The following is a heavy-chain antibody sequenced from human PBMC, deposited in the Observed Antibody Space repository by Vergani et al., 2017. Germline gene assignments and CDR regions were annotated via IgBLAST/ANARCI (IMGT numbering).Heavy chain of an antibody. J-gene: IGHJ6*03. CDR1: GFTFRDFY. D-gene: IGHD1-1*01. CDR3: ARGNWNDCFNSYYYMDV. V-gene: IGHV3-11*01. Sequence: QVQLVESGGTLVKPGGSLRLSCAASGFTFRDFYMTWIRQVPGKGLEWVSHISDSGTSINYADSVKGRFTVSRDNAKKSLYLQMTSLRVEDTAVYYCARGNWNDCFNSYYYMDVWVKGTTVTVSS. CDR2: ISDSGTSI.